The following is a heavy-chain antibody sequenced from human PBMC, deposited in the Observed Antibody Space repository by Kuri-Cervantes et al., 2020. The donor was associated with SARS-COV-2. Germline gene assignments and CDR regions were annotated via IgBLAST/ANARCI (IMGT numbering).Heavy chain of an antibody. J-gene: IGHJ6*02. Sequence: GGSLRLSCAASGFTFSSYSMNWVRQAPGKGLEWVSSISSSSSYIYYADSVKGRFTISRDNAKNSLYLQMNSLRAEDAAVYYCARSVAGQWLDHGQGDLYYYYYGMDVWGQGTTVTVSS. CDR1: GFTFSSYS. CDR3: ARSVAGQWLDHGQGDLYYYYYGMDV. D-gene: IGHD6-19*01. CDR2: ISSSSSYI. V-gene: IGHV3-21*01.